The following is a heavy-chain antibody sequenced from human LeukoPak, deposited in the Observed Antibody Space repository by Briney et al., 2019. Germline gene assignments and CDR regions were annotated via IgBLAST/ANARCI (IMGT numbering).Heavy chain of an antibody. CDR2: ITSSGGST. CDR1: QFIFSTYA. CDR3: AKDDYDYVWGSYRY. D-gene: IGHD3-16*02. V-gene: IGHV3-23*01. J-gene: IGHJ4*02. Sequence: PGGSLRLSCAASQFIFSTYAMSWVRQPPGKGLEWVSGITSSGGSTYYADSVRGRFTISRDNSKNTLYLQMNSLRAEDTAVYYCAKDDYDYVWGSYRYWGQGTLVTVSS.